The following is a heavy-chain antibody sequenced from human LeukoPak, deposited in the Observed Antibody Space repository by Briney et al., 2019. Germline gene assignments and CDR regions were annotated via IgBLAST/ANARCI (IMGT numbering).Heavy chain of an antibody. CDR3: ARGDLYSSSWYN. CDR2: SYYSGST. CDR1: GGSISSGDYY. D-gene: IGHD6-13*01. J-gene: IGHJ4*02. V-gene: IGHV4-30-4*08. Sequence: TLSLTCTVSGGSISSGDYYWSWIRQPPGKGLEWIGYSYYSGSTYYNPSLKSRVTISVDTSKNQFSLKLSSGTAADTAVYYCARGDLYSSSWYNWGQGTLVTVSS.